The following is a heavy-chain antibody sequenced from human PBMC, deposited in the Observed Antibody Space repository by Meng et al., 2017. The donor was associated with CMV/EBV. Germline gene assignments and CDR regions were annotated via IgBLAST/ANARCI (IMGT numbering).Heavy chain of an antibody. J-gene: IGHJ4*02. V-gene: IGHV3-48*04. Sequence: GESLKISCAASGFSFSSYSMNWVRQAPGKGLEWVSYISSSSSTIYYADSVKGRFTISRDNAKNSLYLQMNSLRAEDTAVYYCARAWIAAAGTLDYWGQGTLVTVSS. CDR2: ISSSSSTI. CDR3: ARAWIAAAGTLDY. D-gene: IGHD6-13*01. CDR1: GFSFSSYS.